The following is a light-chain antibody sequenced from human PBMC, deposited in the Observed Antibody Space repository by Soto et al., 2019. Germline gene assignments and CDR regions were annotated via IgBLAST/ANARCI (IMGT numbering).Light chain of an antibody. J-gene: IGKJ5*01. CDR1: QSIGSN. V-gene: IGKV3-15*01. CDR3: QQYNNWPIT. Sequence: EIVMTQSPATLSVSPGGRATLSCRASQSIGSNLAWYQQKPGQSPRLLIYGASTRATGLPARFSGSGSGTEFTLTISSLQSEDFAAYYCQQYNNWPITFGQGTRLEIK. CDR2: GAS.